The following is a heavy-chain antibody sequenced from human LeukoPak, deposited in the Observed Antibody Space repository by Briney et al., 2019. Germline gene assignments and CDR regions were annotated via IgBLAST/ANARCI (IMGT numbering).Heavy chain of an antibody. D-gene: IGHD4-17*01. Sequence: ASVKVSCKASGYTFTSYVISWVRQAPGQGLEWMGWISAYNGNTNYAQKLQGRVTMTTDTSTSTAYMELRSLRSDDTAVYYCARVGGHDYGDVQGAFDIWGQGTMVTVSS. J-gene: IGHJ3*02. V-gene: IGHV1-18*01. CDR2: ISAYNGNT. CDR3: ARVGGHDYGDVQGAFDI. CDR1: GYTFTSYV.